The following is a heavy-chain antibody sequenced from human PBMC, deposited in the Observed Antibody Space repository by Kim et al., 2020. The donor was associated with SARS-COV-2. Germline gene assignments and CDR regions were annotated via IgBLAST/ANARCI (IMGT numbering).Heavy chain of an antibody. Sequence: SNGRTIYHDASVKGRFTSSRDNAKNSRYLQMNSLRAEDTAVYYCGDIGGAWGQGTLVTVSS. V-gene: IGHV3-11*04. CDR3: GDIGGA. J-gene: IGHJ5*02. D-gene: IGHD2-15*01. CDR2: SNGRTI.